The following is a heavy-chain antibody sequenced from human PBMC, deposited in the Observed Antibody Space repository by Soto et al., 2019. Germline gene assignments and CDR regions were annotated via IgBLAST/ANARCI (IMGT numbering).Heavy chain of an antibody. J-gene: IGHJ6*02. CDR3: ASDLSGRADV. CDR1: GFTFSSYW. CDR2: MNEDGGTT. D-gene: IGHD3-10*01. Sequence: GGSLRLSCAASGFTFSSYWMHWVRQAPGEGQVWVSRMNEDGGTTDYADSVKGRFTISRDNAKNTLYLQMNSLRVEDTAVYYCASDLSGRADVWGQGTTVTVSS. V-gene: IGHV3-74*01.